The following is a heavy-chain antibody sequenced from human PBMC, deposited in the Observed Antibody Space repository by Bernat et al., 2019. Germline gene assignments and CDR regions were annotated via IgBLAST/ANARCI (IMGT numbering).Heavy chain of an antibody. CDR3: VKEISSVSYSGIDV. D-gene: IGHD2-15*01. CDR2: ITWNSGSI. CDR1: GSTFADYS. J-gene: IGHJ6*02. Sequence: EVQLVESGGGLVQPGRSLRLSCAASGSTFADYSMHWVRQAPGKGLEWVSGITWNSGSIAYADSVKGRFTISRDNSKNSLYLQMNSLRAGDTALYYCVKEISSVSYSGIDVWGQGTMVTVSS. V-gene: IGHV3-9*01.